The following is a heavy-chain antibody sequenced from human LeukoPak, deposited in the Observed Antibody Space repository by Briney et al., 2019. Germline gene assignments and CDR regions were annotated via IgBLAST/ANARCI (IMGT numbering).Heavy chain of an antibody. CDR2: INLSGGST. Sequence: ASVKVSCKASGFTFINYYMHWVRQAPGQGLEWLGIINLSGGSTHYPQKFQDRVTMTRDTCTSTVYMELSSLRSEDTAVYYCARDLDYGEKSEDYWGQGTLVTVSS. J-gene: IGHJ4*02. CDR3: ARDLDYGEKSEDY. V-gene: IGHV1-46*01. D-gene: IGHD4/OR15-4a*01. CDR1: GFTFINYY.